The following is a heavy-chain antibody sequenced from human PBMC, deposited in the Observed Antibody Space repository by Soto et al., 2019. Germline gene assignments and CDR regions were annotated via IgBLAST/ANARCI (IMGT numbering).Heavy chain of an antibody. CDR2: ISYSGST. CDR1: GDSVNSGSYY. V-gene: IGHV4-61*01. J-gene: IGHJ4*02. CDR3: ARDIRGYSRAFDF. Sequence: QVQLQESGPGLVKPSETLSLTCTVSGDSVNSGSYYWTWVRQPPGKGLEWIGYISYSGSTNYNPSLLSRVTISIDTSKNQFSLKLTSVTAADTAFYFCARDIRGYSRAFDFWGQGTLVTVSA. D-gene: IGHD5-18*01.